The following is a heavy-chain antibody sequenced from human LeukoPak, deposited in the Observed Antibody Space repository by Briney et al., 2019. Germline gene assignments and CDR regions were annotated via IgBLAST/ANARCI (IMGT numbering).Heavy chain of an antibody. V-gene: IGHV4-34*01. D-gene: IGHD3-22*01. CDR2: INHSGST. CDR1: GGSFSGYY. Sequence: PSETLSLTCAVYGGSFSGYYWSWIRQPPGKGLEWIGEINHSGSTNYNPSLKSRVTISVDTSKNQFSLKLSSVTAADTAVYYCARPTMTSDAFDIWGQGTMVTVSS. J-gene: IGHJ3*02. CDR3: ARPTMTSDAFDI.